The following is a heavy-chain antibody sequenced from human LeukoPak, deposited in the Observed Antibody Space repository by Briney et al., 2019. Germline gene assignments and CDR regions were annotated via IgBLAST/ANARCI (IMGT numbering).Heavy chain of an antibody. J-gene: IGHJ5*02. V-gene: IGHV4-30-2*01. CDR1: GVSISSGGYS. CDR3: ARGSPFDP. Sequence: NASQTLSLTCAVSGVSISSGGYSWSWIRQPPGKGLEWIGYIYHSGSAYYNPSLKSRVTLSVDRSKNQFSLKLSSVTAADTAVYYCARGSPFDPWGQGTLVTVSS. CDR2: IYHSGSA.